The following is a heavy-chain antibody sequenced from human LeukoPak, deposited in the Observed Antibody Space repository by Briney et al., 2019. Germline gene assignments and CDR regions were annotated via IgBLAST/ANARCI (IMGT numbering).Heavy chain of an antibody. CDR1: GGSISSGGYS. Sequence: PSETLSLTCAVSGGSISSGGYSWSWIRQPPGKGLEWIGYIYHSGSTYYNPSLKSRVTISVDRSKNQFSLKLSSVTAADTAVYYCARVDTAMATDYWGQGTLVTVSS. D-gene: IGHD5-18*01. V-gene: IGHV4-30-2*01. J-gene: IGHJ4*02. CDR2: IYHSGST. CDR3: ARVDTAMATDY.